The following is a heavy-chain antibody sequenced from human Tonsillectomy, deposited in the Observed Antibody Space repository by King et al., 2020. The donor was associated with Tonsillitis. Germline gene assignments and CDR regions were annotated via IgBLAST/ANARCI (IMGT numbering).Heavy chain of an antibody. D-gene: IGHD6-13*01. Sequence: VQLVESGGGLVQPGGSLRLSCAASGFTFNSYWMSWVRQAPGKGLEWVANIKQDGSEKYYVDSVKGRFTISRDNAKNSLYLQMNSLRAEDAAVYYCARERGSKAFDIWGQGTMVTVSS. CDR2: IKQDGSEK. J-gene: IGHJ3*02. V-gene: IGHV3-7*04. CDR3: ARERGSKAFDI. CDR1: GFTFNSYW.